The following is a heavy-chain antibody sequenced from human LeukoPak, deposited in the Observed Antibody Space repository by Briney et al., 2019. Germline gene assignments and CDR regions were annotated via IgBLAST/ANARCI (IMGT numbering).Heavy chain of an antibody. CDR2: ISSSGSTI. D-gene: IGHD3-22*01. J-gene: IGHJ4*02. Sequence: GGSLRLSCAASGFTFSDYYMSWIRHAPGKGLELVSYISSSGSTIYYADSVKGRFTISRDNAKNSLYLQMNSLRAEDTAVYYCARKYYYDSSGYYWGQGTLVTVSS. V-gene: IGHV3-11*01. CDR1: GFTFSDYY. CDR3: ARKYYYDSSGYY.